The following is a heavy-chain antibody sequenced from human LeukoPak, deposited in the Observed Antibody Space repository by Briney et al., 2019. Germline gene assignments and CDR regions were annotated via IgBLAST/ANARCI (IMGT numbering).Heavy chain of an antibody. V-gene: IGHV1-8*01. CDR3: ARGYVGATEYWFDP. D-gene: IGHD1-26*01. J-gene: IGHJ5*02. CDR2: MNPNSGNT. Sequence: GASVKVSCKASGYTFTSYDINWVRQATGQGLEWMGWMNPNSGNTGYAQKFQGRVTMTRNTSISTAYMELSSLRSEDTAVYYYARGYVGATEYWFDPWGQGTLVTVSS. CDR1: GYTFTSYD.